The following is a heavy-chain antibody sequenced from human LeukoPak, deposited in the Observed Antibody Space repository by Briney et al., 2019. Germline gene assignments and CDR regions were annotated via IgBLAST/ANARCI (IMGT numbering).Heavy chain of an antibody. Sequence: ASVKVSCKASGYTFTGYYMHWVRQAPGQGLEWMGWINPNSGGTNYAQKFQGRVTMTRDTSISTAYMELSRLRSDDTAVYYCAGDLGLPAAIRTFDYWGQGTLVTVSS. D-gene: IGHD2-2*02. V-gene: IGHV1-2*02. J-gene: IGHJ4*02. CDR1: GYTFTGYY. CDR2: INPNSGGT. CDR3: AGDLGLPAAIRTFDY.